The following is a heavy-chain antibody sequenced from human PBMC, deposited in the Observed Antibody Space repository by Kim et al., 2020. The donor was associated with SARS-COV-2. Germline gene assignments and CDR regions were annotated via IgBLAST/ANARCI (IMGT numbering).Heavy chain of an antibody. V-gene: IGHV7-4-1*02. CDR3: ASDSTGYFDS. CDR2: NP. D-gene: IGHD2-8*02. J-gene: IGHJ4*02. Sequence: NPTYAQGVTGRFVFSLETSVSTAYLKVSSLKAEDTAVYYCASDSTGYFDSWGQGTLVTVSS.